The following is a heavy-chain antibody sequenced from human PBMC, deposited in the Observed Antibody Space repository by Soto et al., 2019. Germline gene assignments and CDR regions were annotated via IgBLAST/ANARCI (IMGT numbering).Heavy chain of an antibody. Sequence: SETLSLTCTVSGGSISSSSYYWGWIRQPPGKGLEWIGSIYYSGSTYYNPSLKSRVTISVDTSKNQFSLKLSSVTAADTAVYYCARRPHYYDSSGYYLQKPFDYWGQGTLVTVSS. J-gene: IGHJ4*02. D-gene: IGHD3-22*01. CDR3: ARRPHYYDSSGYYLQKPFDY. V-gene: IGHV4-39*01. CDR2: IYYSGST. CDR1: GGSISSSSYY.